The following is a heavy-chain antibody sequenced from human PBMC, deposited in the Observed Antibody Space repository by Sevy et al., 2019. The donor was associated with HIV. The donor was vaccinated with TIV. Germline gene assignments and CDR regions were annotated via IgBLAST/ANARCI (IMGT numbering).Heavy chain of an antibody. D-gene: IGHD3-3*01. Sequence: ASVKVSCEASGYSFDSYDINWVRQATGQGLEWMGWMSPKTGATGFAQKFKGRVTMTRNTSISTAYMELSSLTNVDTAVYYCASGGNGDFWSYEYYYYGMDVWGQGTTVTVSS. V-gene: IGHV1-8*01. CDR2: MSPKTGAT. CDR1: GYSFDSYD. J-gene: IGHJ6*02. CDR3: ASGGNGDFWSYEYYYYGMDV.